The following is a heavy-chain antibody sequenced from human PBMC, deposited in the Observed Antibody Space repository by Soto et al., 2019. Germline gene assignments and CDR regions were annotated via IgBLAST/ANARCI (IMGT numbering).Heavy chain of an antibody. CDR2: IWYDGSNK. Sequence: XGSLKLSCAASGFTFSGYGMHWVRQAPGKGLEWVAVIWYDGSNKYYADSVKGRFTISRDNSKNTLYLQMNSLRAEDTAVYYCARDLDYDSSGYYPDYWGQGTLVTVSS. V-gene: IGHV3-33*01. J-gene: IGHJ4*02. CDR3: ARDLDYDSSGYYPDY. D-gene: IGHD3-22*01. CDR1: GFTFSGYG.